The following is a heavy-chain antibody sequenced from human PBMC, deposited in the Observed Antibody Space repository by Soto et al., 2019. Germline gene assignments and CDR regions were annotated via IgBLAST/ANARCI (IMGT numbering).Heavy chain of an antibody. CDR3: ARYKDREQLGCNYYCIVEF. CDR1: GGTFSTSA. V-gene: IGHV1-69*05. Sequence: QVQLMQSGAEVKKPGSSVKVSCKASGGTFSTSAISWVRQAPGEGLEWVGGIMPIFATPDYAQKFQGRVTIDTYESTATAYLELTSLKADDTAVYYCARYKDREQLGCNYYCIVEFWGRGTAITVCS. CDR2: IMPIFATP. J-gene: IGHJ6*02. D-gene: IGHD1-20*01.